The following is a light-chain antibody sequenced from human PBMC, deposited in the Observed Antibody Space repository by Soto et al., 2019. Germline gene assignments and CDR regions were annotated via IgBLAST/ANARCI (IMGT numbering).Light chain of an antibody. V-gene: IGKV3-11*01. CDR1: QSVSSR. Sequence: EIVLTQSPVTLSLSPGERATLSCRASQSVSSRLAWYQQKPGQAPGLLIYDVSNRATGIPARFSGSGSGTDFTLTISSLEPEDFAVYYCQQRDYWQVTFGQGTRLEIK. CDR2: DVS. J-gene: IGKJ5*01. CDR3: QQRDYWQVT.